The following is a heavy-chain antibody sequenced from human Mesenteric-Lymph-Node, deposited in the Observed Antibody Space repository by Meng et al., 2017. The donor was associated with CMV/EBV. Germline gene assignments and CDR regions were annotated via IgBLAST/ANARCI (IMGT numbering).Heavy chain of an antibody. Sequence: GESLKISCAASGFTFSSYGMHWVRQAPGKGLEWVAVIWYDGSNKYYADSVKGRFTISRDNSKNTLYLQMNSLRAEDTAVYYCAKGSHYYDSSAYYCLDQWGQGTLVTVSS. CDR2: IWYDGSNK. D-gene: IGHD3-22*01. J-gene: IGHJ4*02. V-gene: IGHV3-33*06. CDR3: AKGSHYYDSSAYYCLDQ. CDR1: GFTFSSYG.